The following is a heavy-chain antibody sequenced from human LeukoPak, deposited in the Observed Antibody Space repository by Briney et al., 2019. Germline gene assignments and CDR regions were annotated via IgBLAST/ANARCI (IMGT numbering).Heavy chain of an antibody. CDR3: ARGYSSGWHL. D-gene: IGHD6-19*01. J-gene: IGHJ4*02. V-gene: IGHV4-59*01. CDR2: IYYSGST. Sequence: SETLFLTCTVSGGSISSSYWSWIRQPPGKGLEWIGYIYYSGSTNYNPSLKSRVTISVDTSKNQFSLKLSSVTAADTAVYYCARGYSSGWHLWGQGTLVTVSS. CDR1: GGSISSSY.